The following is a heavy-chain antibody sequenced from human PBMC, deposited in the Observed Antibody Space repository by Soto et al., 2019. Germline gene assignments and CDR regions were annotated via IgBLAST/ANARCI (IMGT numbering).Heavy chain of an antibody. J-gene: IGHJ4*02. D-gene: IGHD4-4*01. V-gene: IGHV1-46*01. CDR3: ARAEDNYNPTSFDY. CDR2: INPSGGTT. Sequence: QVQLVQSGAEVKRPGASVKVSCKTSGYTFTNYYIHWVRQAPGQGLEWMGIINPSGGTTRYAQLFRGRVTMTRDRSTATVYMELGSLTYDDTAIYYCARAEDNYNPTSFDYWGLGTLVTVSS. CDR1: GYTFTNYY.